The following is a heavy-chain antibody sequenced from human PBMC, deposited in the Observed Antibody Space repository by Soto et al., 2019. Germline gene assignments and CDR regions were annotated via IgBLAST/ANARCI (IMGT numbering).Heavy chain of an antibody. J-gene: IGHJ1*01. V-gene: IGHV3-43*01. Sequence: GGSLRLSCTASGFTFDDYAVNWVRQAPGKGLEWVSLINWDGNRTLYADSVKGRFTISRDNNRNSLYLHMNSLTIEDTALYYCAKEGASSTKDFHHWGQGTLVTVSS. CDR2: INWDGNRT. CDR1: GFTFDDYA. CDR3: AKEGASSTKDFHH.